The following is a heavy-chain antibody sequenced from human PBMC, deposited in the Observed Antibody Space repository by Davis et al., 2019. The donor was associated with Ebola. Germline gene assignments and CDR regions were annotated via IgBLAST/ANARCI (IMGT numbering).Heavy chain of an antibody. J-gene: IGHJ4*02. CDR3: ARVAAARDFDY. Sequence: GGSLRLSCAASGFTFSRYAMSWVRQAPGKGLEWVSAISGSGGSTYYADSVKGRFTISRDNSKNTLYLQMNSPRAEDTAVYYCARVAAARDFDYWGQGTLVTVSS. V-gene: IGHV3-23*01. CDR1: GFTFSRYA. CDR2: ISGSGGST. D-gene: IGHD6-13*01.